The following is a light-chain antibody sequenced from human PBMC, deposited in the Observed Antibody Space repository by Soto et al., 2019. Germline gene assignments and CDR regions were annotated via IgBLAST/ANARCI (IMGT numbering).Light chain of an antibody. CDR3: QQRSNWPLT. Sequence: EIVLTQSPATLSLSPGERATLSCRASQSVSSYLAWYQQKPGQAPRLLIYDTSNRAADIPARFSGSGSGTDFTLTISSLEPEDFAVYYCQQRSNWPLTFGPGTKVDFK. CDR1: QSVSSY. CDR2: DTS. V-gene: IGKV3-11*01. J-gene: IGKJ3*01.